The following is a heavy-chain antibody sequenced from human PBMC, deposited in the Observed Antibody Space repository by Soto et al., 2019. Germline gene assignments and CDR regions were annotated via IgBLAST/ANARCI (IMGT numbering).Heavy chain of an antibody. CDR3: ARDPGDYDAFDV. V-gene: IGHV3-53*01. D-gene: IGHD4-17*01. CDR1: GFTVSSNY. J-gene: IGHJ3*01. Sequence: EVQLVESGGGLIQPGGSLRLSCAASGFTVSSNYMSWVRQAPGKGLEWVSVIHSGGRTNYADSVKGRFTISRDNSKNTLYVQMNRLRAEDTAVYYCARDPGDYDAFDVWGQGTMVAVSS. CDR2: IHSGGRT.